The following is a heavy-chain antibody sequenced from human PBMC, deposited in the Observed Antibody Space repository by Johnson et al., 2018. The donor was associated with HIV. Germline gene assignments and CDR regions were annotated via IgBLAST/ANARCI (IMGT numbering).Heavy chain of an antibody. CDR3: ARDEERYHAFDI. CDR2: IYSGGST. Sequence: VQVVESRGVLVQPGGSLRLSCAASGLTVSSNYMSWVRQAPGKGLEWVSVIYSGGSTYYADSVKGRFTISRDNSKNTLYLQMNSLRAEDTAVYYCARDEERYHAFDIWGQGTMVTVS. J-gene: IGHJ3*02. D-gene: IGHD2-2*01. CDR1: GLTVSSNY. V-gene: IGHV3-66*02.